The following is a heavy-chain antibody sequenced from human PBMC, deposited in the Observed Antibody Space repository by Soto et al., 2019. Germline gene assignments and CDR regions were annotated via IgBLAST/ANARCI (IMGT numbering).Heavy chain of an antibody. CDR1: GDSFNTYW. V-gene: IGHV5-51*01. CDR2: THPGDSET. J-gene: IGHJ6*04. Sequence: PGASLKISCKGSGDSFNTYWIAWVRQMPGKGLEWMGITHPGDSETRYSPSFEGQVTISADKSISTAYLQWSSLKASDTAMYYCARQGRDGQNQGSGMDCWGKGTTVTVSS. CDR3: ARQGRDGQNQGSGMDC.